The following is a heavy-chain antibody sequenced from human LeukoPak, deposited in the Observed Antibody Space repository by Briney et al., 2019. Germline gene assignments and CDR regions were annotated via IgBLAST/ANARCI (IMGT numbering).Heavy chain of an antibody. D-gene: IGHD2-2*01. CDR2: INPNSGGT. Sequence: GASVKVSCKASGYTFTAYYMHWVRKAPGQGLEWMGWINPNSGGTNYAQKFQGRVTMTRDTSISTAYMELSRLRSDDTAVYYCARLPYCSSPSCYPVWYFDLWGRGTLVTVPS. J-gene: IGHJ2*01. V-gene: IGHV1-2*02. CDR3: ARLPYCSSPSCYPVWYFDL. CDR1: GYTFTAYY.